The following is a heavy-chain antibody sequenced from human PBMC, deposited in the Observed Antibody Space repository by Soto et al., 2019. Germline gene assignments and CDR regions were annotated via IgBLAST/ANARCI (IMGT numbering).Heavy chain of an antibody. CDR1: GGSISSGDYY. Sequence: SETLSLTCTVSGGSISSGDYYWSWIRQPPGKGLEWIGYIYYSGSTYYNPSLKSRVTILVDTSKNQFSLKLSSVTAADTAVYYCARFYYYDSSGYYYGVFDYWGQGTLVTVSS. D-gene: IGHD3-22*01. J-gene: IGHJ4*02. V-gene: IGHV4-30-4*01. CDR2: IYYSGST. CDR3: ARFYYYDSSGYYYGVFDY.